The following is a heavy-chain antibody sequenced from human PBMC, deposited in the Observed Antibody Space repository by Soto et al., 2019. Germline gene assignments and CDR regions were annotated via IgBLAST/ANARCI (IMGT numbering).Heavy chain of an antibody. J-gene: IGHJ3*02. Sequence: QVQLVESGGGVVQPGRSLRLSCAASGFTFSSYGMHWVRQAPGKGLEWVAVISYDGSNKYYADSVKGRFTISRDNSKNTLYLQMNSLRAEDTAVYYCAKDRECGYDFAFDIWGQGTMVTVSS. CDR1: GFTFSSYG. CDR3: AKDRECGYDFAFDI. D-gene: IGHD5-12*01. CDR2: ISYDGSNK. V-gene: IGHV3-30*18.